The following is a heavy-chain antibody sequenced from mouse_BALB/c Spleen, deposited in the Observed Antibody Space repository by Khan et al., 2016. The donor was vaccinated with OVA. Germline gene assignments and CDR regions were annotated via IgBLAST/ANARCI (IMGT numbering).Heavy chain of an antibody. J-gene: IGHJ2*01. Sequence: VQLKESGPGLVKPSQSLSLICTVTGYSITSDYAWNWIRQFPGNKLEWMGFISYSGNTKYNPSLKSRISITRDTSKNQFFLQLNSVTTEDTAADYCARVYGGDFDYWGQDTTLKDSS. D-gene: IGHD1-1*01. V-gene: IGHV3-2*02. CDR3: ARVYGGDFDY. CDR1: GYSITSDYA. CDR2: ISYSGNT.